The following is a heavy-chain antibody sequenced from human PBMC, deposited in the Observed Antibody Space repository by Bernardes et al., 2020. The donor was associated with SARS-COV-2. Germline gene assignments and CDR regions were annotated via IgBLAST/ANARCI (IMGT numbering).Heavy chain of an antibody. CDR3: GKDRRGATAAGIDS. CDR1: GFFFDDYG. CDR2: IAWHSGHI. J-gene: IGHJ4*02. Sequence: GGYLRLSCADSGFFFDDYGMHWVRQVPGKGLEWLSGIAWHSGHIVYADSVKGRFTISRDNVKNALYLQMNSLRPEDTALYYCGKDRRGATAAGIDSWGQGTPVTVSS. V-gene: IGHV3-9*01. D-gene: IGHD6-13*01.